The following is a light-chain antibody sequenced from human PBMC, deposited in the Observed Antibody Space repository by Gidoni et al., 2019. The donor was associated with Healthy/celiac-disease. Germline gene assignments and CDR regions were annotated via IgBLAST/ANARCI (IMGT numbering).Light chain of an antibody. CDR1: QSVLYSSTNKNY. V-gene: IGKV4-1*01. CDR3: QQYYSTPWT. CDR2: WAS. Sequence: DIVMTQSPDSLAVSLGERATINCKPRQSVLYSSTNKNYLAWYPQKPGQPPKLLIYWASTRESGVPDRFSGSGSGTDVTLTISSLQAEDVAVYYCQQYYSTPWTFXQXTKVEIK. J-gene: IGKJ1*01.